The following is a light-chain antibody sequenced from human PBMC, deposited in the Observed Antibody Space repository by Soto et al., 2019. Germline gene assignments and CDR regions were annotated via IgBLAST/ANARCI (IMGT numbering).Light chain of an antibody. CDR1: QSVSSN. Sequence: ETVMTQSRNTLSVSPGERATLSCRASQSVSSNLAWYQQKPGQPPRLLIYDISTRATGIPTRFSGSGSGTEFTLTISSRQSEDFAVYYCKQSTSLPLTFAGGTKVDI. V-gene: IGKV3D-15*01. CDR2: DIS. J-gene: IGKJ4*01. CDR3: KQSTSLPLT.